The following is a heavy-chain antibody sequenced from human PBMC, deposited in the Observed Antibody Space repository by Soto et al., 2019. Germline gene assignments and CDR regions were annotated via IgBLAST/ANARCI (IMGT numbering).Heavy chain of an antibody. V-gene: IGHV3-23*01. CDR2: ISGSGAST. CDR1: GFSFSNYA. J-gene: IGHJ4*02. D-gene: IGHD3-10*01. CDR3: AKDRHSGRAIVACAADS. Sequence: EVQLLESGGGLVQPGGSLRLSCAASGFSFSNYAMTWVRQSPGKGLEWVSAISGSGASTYYADSMEGRFTISRDNSNDTLYLQMNSLRAEDTAIYYCAKDRHSGRAIVACAADSWGQGTLVSVSS.